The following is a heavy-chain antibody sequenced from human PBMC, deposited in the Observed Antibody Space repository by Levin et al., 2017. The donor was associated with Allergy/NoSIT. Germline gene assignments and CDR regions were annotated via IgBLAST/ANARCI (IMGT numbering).Heavy chain of an antibody. D-gene: IGHD5-12*01. Sequence: LSLTCAASGFTFSNAWMSWVRQAPGKGLEWVGRIKSKTDGGTTDYAAPVKGRFTISRDDSKNTLYLQMNSLKTEDTAVYYCTTLGEWLRLSSGYYYYMDVWGKGTTVTVSS. J-gene: IGHJ6*03. V-gene: IGHV3-15*01. CDR3: TTLGEWLRLSSGYYYYMDV. CDR2: IKSKTDGGTT. CDR1: GFTFSNAW.